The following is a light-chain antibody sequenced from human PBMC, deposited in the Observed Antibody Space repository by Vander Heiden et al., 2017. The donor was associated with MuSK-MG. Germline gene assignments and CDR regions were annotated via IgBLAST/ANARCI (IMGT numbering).Light chain of an antibody. CDR1: QTVLYRSNNNTY. CDR2: WAS. CDR3: QQNYSTPFT. Sequence: DIVLTQSPDTLAVSLGTRATINCMSSQTVLYRSNNNTYLAWYQQKPGQPPKLLIYWASSRESGVPDRFSGSGSGTDFTLTINSLQAEDVAVYYCQQNYSTPFTFGQGTKVEIK. J-gene: IGKJ2*01. V-gene: IGKV4-1*01.